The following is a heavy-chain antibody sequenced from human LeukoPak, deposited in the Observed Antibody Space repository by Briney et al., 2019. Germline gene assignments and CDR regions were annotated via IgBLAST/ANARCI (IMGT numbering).Heavy chain of an antibody. CDR2: IYSDGST. D-gene: IGHD1-26*01. J-gene: IGHJ3*02. CDR3: ARELREHGVFDI. CDR1: GFTVSSNY. Sequence: GGSLRLSCAASGFTVSSNYMSWVRQAPGKGLEWVTEIYSDGSTYYAASVKGRFSISRHNSKNTVYLQMNSLRAEDTAVYYCARELREHGVFDIWGQGTMVTVSS. V-gene: IGHV3-53*01.